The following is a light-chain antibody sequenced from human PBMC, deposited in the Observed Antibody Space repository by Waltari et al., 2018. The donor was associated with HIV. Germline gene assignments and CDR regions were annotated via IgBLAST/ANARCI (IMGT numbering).Light chain of an antibody. Sequence: VMTQSPATLSVSPGDRATLSCRASQSFSSNLAWYQQEPGHAPMLLIYGASTRATGIPARFSGSGSGTEFTLTISSLQSEDFAVYYCQQYNKWPWTFGQGTKVEIK. V-gene: IGKV3-15*01. CDR2: GAS. CDR1: QSFSSN. J-gene: IGKJ1*01. CDR3: QQYNKWPWT.